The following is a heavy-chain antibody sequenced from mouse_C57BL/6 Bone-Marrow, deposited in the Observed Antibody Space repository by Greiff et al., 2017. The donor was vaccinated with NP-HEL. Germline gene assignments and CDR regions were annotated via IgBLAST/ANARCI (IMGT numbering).Heavy chain of an antibody. Sequence: VKLQESGPGLVAPSQSLSITCTVSGFSLTSYGVHWVRQPPGKGLEWLVVIWSDGSTTYNSALKSRLSISKDNSQCQVFLKMNSLQTDDTAMYYCARHREDSSGYVRYYAMDYWGQGTSVTVSS. CDR1: GFSLTSYG. D-gene: IGHD3-2*02. J-gene: IGHJ4*01. CDR2: IWSDGST. V-gene: IGHV2-6-1*01. CDR3: ARHREDSSGYVRYYAMDY.